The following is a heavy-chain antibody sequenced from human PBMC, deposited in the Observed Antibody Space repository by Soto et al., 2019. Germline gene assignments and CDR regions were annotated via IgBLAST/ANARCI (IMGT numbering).Heavy chain of an antibody. CDR2: INSDGSSI. Sequence: EVQLVESGGGLVQPGGSLRLSCAASGFTFSSYWMHWVRQAPGKGLVWVSRINSDGSSISYADSVKGRFTISRENAKNTLYLQMNSLRAEDTAVYYCVRTSLVVAAATREAYWGQGTLVTVAS. CDR1: GFTFSSYW. V-gene: IGHV3-74*01. CDR3: VRTSLVVAAATREAY. D-gene: IGHD2-15*01. J-gene: IGHJ4*02.